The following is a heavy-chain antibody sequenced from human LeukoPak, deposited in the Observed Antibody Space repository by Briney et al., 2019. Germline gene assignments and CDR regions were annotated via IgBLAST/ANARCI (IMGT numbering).Heavy chain of an antibody. Sequence: GGSLRLSCAASGFTFSSYAMHWVRQAPGKGLEWVAVISYDGSNKYYADSVKGRFTISRDNSKNTLYLQMNSLRAEDTAVYYCAWGDLNALPLIDYWGQGTLVTVSS. CDR3: AWGDLNALPLIDY. J-gene: IGHJ4*02. CDR1: GFTFSSYA. V-gene: IGHV3-30-3*01. D-gene: IGHD2-21*01. CDR2: ISYDGSNK.